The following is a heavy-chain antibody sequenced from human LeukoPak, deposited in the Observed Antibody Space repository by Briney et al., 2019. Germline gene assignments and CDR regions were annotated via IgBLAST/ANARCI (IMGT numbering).Heavy chain of an antibody. J-gene: IGHJ4*02. CDR2: IYSSGST. D-gene: IGHD7-27*01. CDR1: GGSISNYF. CDR3: ARRPTGDPKFDY. Sequence: KPSETLSLTCSVSGGSISNYFWTWIRQPPAKGLEWIGYIYSSGSTYYNPSLKSRVTISVDTSKNRFSLKLSTVTAADTAVYYCARRPTGDPKFDYWGQGTLVTVSS. V-gene: IGHV4-59*08.